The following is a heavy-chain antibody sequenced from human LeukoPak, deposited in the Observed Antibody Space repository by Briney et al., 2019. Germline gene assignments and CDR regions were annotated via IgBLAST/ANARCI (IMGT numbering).Heavy chain of an antibody. V-gene: IGHV1-18*01. CDR1: GYTFTSYG. Sequence: ASVKVSCKASGYTFTSYGISWVRQAPGQGLEWMGWISGYNGNTNYAQKPQGRVTMTTDTSTSTAYMELRSLRSDDTAVYYCARKAGSGVYYYYMDVWGKGTTVTVSS. CDR2: ISGYNGNT. D-gene: IGHD6-19*01. CDR3: ARKAGSGVYYYYMDV. J-gene: IGHJ6*03.